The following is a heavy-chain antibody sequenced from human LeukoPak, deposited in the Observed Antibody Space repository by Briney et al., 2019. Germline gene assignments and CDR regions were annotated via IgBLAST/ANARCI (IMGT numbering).Heavy chain of an antibody. CDR1: GFTLSSYA. V-gene: IGHV3-21*01. J-gene: IGHJ3*02. Sequence: PGGSLRLSCAASGFTLSSYAMNWVRQAPGKGLEWVSSISSSSSYIYYADSVKGRFTISRHNAKNSLYLQMNSLRAEDTAVYYCEREGRYYGSGSHRDGFDIWGQGTMVTVSS. CDR3: EREGRYYGSGSHRDGFDI. CDR2: ISSSSSYI. D-gene: IGHD3-10*01.